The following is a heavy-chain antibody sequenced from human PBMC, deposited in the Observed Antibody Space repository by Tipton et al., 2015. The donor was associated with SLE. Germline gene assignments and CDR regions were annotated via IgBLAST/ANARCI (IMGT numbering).Heavy chain of an antibody. CDR2: ISSSGSTI. CDR1: GFTFSSYE. J-gene: IGHJ3*02. V-gene: IGHV3-48*03. Sequence: SLRLSCAASGFTFSSYEMNWVRQAPGKGLEWVSYISSSGSTIYYADSVKGRFTISRDNSKNTLYLQMNSLRAEDTAVYYCAKPTSRDDAFDIWGQGTMVTVSS. D-gene: IGHD6-13*01. CDR3: AKPTSRDDAFDI.